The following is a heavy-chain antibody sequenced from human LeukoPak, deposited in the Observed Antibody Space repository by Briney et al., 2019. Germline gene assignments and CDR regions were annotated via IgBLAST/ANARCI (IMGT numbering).Heavy chain of an antibody. V-gene: IGHV1-2*06. J-gene: IGHJ3*01. CDR3: AGGGGSYGDV. D-gene: IGHD1-26*01. CDR1: GYTFTGYY. Sequence: ASVKVSCKASGYTFTGYYMHWVRQAPGQGIEWMGRFDPYSGGASYALKFEGRVTVTRDPSISTDYMELSRLRPDDTAVYYCAGGGGSYGDVWGQGTAVTVSS. CDR2: FDPYSGGA.